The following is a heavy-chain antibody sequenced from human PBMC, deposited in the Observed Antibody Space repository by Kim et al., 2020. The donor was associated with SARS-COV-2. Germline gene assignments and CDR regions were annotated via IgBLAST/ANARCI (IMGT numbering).Heavy chain of an antibody. Sequence: SVKVSCKASGGTFSSYAISWVRQAPGQGLEWMGRIIPILGIANYAQKFQGRVTITADKSTSTAYMELSSLRSEDTAVYYCARGHVDTAMVHLDYWGQGTLVTVSS. J-gene: IGHJ4*02. V-gene: IGHV1-69*04. CDR1: GGTFSSYA. CDR3: ARGHVDTAMVHLDY. CDR2: IIPILGIA. D-gene: IGHD5-18*01.